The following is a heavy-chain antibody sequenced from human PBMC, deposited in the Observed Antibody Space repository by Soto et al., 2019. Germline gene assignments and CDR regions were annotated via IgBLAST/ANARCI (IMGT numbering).Heavy chain of an antibody. CDR1: GLRFSDYV. CDR2: ISPTSAYI. D-gene: IGHD3-16*01. CDR3: ARDWGADAYYSDY. Sequence: GGSLRLSCEASGLRFSDYVMQWVRQAPGKGLEWVSSISPTSAYIFYADSMKGRFTISRDNAKNSVYLQMNSLRAEDTAVYYCARDWGADAYYSDYWGQGTLVTVSS. V-gene: IGHV3-21*01. J-gene: IGHJ4*02.